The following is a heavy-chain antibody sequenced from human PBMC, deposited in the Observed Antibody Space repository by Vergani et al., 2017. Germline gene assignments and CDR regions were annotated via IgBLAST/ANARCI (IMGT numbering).Heavy chain of an antibody. V-gene: IGHV3-30*03. D-gene: IGHD1-1*01. Sequence: QVHLVESGGGVVKPGRSLRLSCVVSGFTSSYYGMHWVRQAPGKGLEWVAVISYDGTQKYYADSVKGRFTISRDNSKSTVYLQMNSLRTEDTAVYYCATKSCGTPGCQIGYFREWGQGTLVTVSS. J-gene: IGHJ1*01. CDR2: ISYDGTQK. CDR1: GFTSSYYG. CDR3: ATKSCGTPGCQIGYFRE.